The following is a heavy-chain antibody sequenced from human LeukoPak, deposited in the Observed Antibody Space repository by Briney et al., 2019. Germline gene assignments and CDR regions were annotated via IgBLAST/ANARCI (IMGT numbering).Heavy chain of an antibody. V-gene: IGHV4-59*08. Sequence: AETLSLPCTVSGGPISSYYWRWIRQPPGKGLVGLGHIYYSGSTNYNPSLKSPVTISTDTSKNQFSLKLNSVTAADTAVYYCARSYSGTCSYFDCWGQGTLVTVSS. J-gene: IGHJ4*02. CDR2: IYYSGST. CDR3: ARSYSGTCSYFDC. D-gene: IGHD1-26*01. CDR1: GGPISSYY.